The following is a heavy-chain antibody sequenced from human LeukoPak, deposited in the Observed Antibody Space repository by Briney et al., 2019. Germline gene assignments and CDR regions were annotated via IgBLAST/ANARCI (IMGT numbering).Heavy chain of an antibody. Sequence: ASVKVSCKASGYTFTSYGISWVRQAPRQGLEWMGWINPNSGGTNYAQKFQGRVTMTRDTSISTAYMELSRLRSDDTAVYYCAREGDYETEFDYWGQGTLVTVSS. J-gene: IGHJ4*02. D-gene: IGHD4-17*01. V-gene: IGHV1-2*02. CDR1: GYTFTSYG. CDR2: INPNSGGT. CDR3: AREGDYETEFDY.